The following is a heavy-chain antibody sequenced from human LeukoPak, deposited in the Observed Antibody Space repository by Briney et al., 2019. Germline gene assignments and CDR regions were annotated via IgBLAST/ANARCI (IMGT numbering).Heavy chain of an antibody. J-gene: IGHJ4*02. CDR2: ISAYNGNT. Sequence: ASVKVSCKASGYTFTSYGISWVRQAPGQGLEWMGWISAYNGNTNYAQKLQDRVTMTTDTSTSTAYMELRSLRSDDTAVYYCARGTSDSSGYYDPFDYWGQGTLVTVSS. CDR3: ARGTSDSSGYYDPFDY. V-gene: IGHV1-18*01. D-gene: IGHD3-22*01. CDR1: GYTFTSYG.